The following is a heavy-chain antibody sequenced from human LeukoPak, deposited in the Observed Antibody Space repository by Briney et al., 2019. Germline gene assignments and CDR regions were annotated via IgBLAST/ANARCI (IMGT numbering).Heavy chain of an antibody. D-gene: IGHD5-24*01. J-gene: IGHJ4*02. CDR3: ARRDGPFDF. CDR1: GDSIRSYY. V-gene: IGHV4-59*01. Sequence: PSETLSLICTVSGDSIRSYYWSWIRQPPGKGLEWIGYLHHSGSTNYNPSLKSRVTMSIDTSTNQFSLKVSSVSAADTAVYYCARRDGPFDFWGQGTLVTVSS. CDR2: LHHSGST.